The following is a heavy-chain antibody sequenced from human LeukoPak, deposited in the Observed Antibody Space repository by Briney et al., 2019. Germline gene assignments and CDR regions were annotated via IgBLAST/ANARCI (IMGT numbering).Heavy chain of an antibody. J-gene: IGHJ3*02. Sequence: SETLSLTCAVSGYSISSSSYYWGWIRQPPGKGLEWIGSIYYSGSTYYNPSLKSRVTISVDTSKNQFSLKLSSVTAADTAVYYCARHLYSSGWQYAFDIWGQGTMVTVSS. CDR1: GYSISSSSYY. CDR2: IYYSGST. CDR3: ARHLYSSGWQYAFDI. D-gene: IGHD6-19*01. V-gene: IGHV4-39*01.